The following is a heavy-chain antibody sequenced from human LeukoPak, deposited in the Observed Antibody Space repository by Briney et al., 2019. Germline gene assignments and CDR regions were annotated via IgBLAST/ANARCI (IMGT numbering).Heavy chain of an antibody. CDR3: ARGLGYSSGWYYY. D-gene: IGHD6-19*01. V-gene: IGHV1-69*05. CDR1: GGTFSSYA. J-gene: IGHJ4*02. Sequence: SVKVSCKASGGTFSSYAISWVRQAPGQGLEWMGGIIPIFGTANYAQKFQGRVTMTRNTSISTAYMELSSLRSEDTAVYYCARGLGYSSGWYYYWGQGTLVTVSS. CDR2: IIPIFGTA.